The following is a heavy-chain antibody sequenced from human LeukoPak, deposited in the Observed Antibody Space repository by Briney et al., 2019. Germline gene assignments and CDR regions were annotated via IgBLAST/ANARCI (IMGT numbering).Heavy chain of an antibody. J-gene: IGHJ5*02. CDR3: ASRVKSDSYGYWFDP. V-gene: IGHV3-23*01. Sequence: GGSLRLSCAASGFTFSSYAMSWVRQAPGKGLEWVSAISGSGGSTYYADSVKGRFTISRDNSKNTLYLQMNSLTAADTAVYYCASRVKSDSYGYWFDPWGQGTLVTVSS. CDR2: ISGSGGST. D-gene: IGHD5-18*01. CDR1: GFTFSSYA.